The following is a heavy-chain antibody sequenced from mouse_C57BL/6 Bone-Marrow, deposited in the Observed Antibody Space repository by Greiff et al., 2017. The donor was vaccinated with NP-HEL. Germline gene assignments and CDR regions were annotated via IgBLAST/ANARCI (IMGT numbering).Heavy chain of an antibody. CDR2: INPSNGGT. J-gene: IGHJ3*01. CDR3: ARDYYGSSPWFAY. V-gene: IGHV1-53*01. CDR1: GYTFTSYW. D-gene: IGHD1-1*01. Sequence: VQLQQPGTELVKPGASVKLSCKASGYTFTSYWMHWVKQRPGQGLEWIGNINPSNGGTNYNEKFKGKATLTVDKSSSTAYMQLSSLTSEDSAVYYCARDYYGSSPWFAYWGQGTLVTVSA.